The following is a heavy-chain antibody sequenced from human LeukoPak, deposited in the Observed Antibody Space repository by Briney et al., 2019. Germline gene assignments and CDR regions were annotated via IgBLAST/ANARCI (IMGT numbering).Heavy chain of an antibody. V-gene: IGHV4-39*01. D-gene: IGHD3-22*01. CDR2: LAYSGST. Sequence: SETLSLTCTVSGGFIGSSSFYWAWIRQTPGKGLEWIGRLAYSGSTYYKSSLKSRVTLSVDAAKNQFSLNLTSVTAADTALFYCASSTSYYYDTSGYFEYWGQGILVTVSS. CDR1: GGFIGSSSFY. J-gene: IGHJ4*02. CDR3: ASSTSYYYDTSGYFEY.